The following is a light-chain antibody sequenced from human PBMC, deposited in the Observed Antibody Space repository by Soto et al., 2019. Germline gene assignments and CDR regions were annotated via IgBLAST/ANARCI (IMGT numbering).Light chain of an antibody. CDR3: QQYGSSGT. J-gene: IGKJ1*01. CDR2: GAS. CDR1: QSVSSN. Sequence: EIVMTQSPATLSVSPGERATLSCRASQSVSSNLAWYQQKPGQAPRLLIYGASTRATGIPATFSGSGSGTEFTLTISRLEPEDFAVYYCQQYGSSGTFGQGTKVDIK. V-gene: IGKV3-15*01.